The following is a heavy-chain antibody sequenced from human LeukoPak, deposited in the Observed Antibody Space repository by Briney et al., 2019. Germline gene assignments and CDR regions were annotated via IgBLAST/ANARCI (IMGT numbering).Heavy chain of an antibody. V-gene: IGHV4-4*02. J-gene: IGHJ4*02. Sequence: SETLSLTCAISGGSISSSSSICWTWVRQPPGEGLEWIGEIYHNGATNYNPSLKSRVTLLLDKSKNQFSLRLNSVTAADTAVYYCARNGGNSDYDYWGQGTLVTVSA. CDR3: ARNGGNSDYDY. CDR1: GGSISSSSSIC. CDR2: IYHNGAT. D-gene: IGHD4-23*01.